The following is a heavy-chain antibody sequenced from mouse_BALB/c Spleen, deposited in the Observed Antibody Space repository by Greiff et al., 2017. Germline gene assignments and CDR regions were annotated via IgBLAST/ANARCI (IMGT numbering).Heavy chain of an antibody. J-gene: IGHJ4*01. CDR2: ISSGGSYT. CDR3: AGDRGAY. Sequence: EVKLVESGGGLVKPGGSLKLSCAASGFTFSSYAMSWVRQSPEKRLEWVAEISSGGSYTYYPDTVTGRYTISRDNAKNTLYLEMSSLRSEDTAMYYCAGDRGAYWGQGTTVTVSS. CDR1: GFTFSSYA. V-gene: IGHV5-9-4*01.